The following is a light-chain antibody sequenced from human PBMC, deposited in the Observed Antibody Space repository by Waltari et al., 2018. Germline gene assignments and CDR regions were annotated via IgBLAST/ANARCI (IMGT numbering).Light chain of an antibody. CDR1: SSDGGGYNY. CDR3: SSYISSDTLEL. V-gene: IGLV2-14*03. Sequence: QSALTQPASVSGSPGQSIPISCTGTSSDGGGYNYASWYQQHPGKAPKLIIFDFSNRPSGFSSRFSGSKSGNTASLTLSGLQAQDEADYYCSSYISSDTLELFGGGTSLTVL. CDR2: DFS. J-gene: IGLJ2*01.